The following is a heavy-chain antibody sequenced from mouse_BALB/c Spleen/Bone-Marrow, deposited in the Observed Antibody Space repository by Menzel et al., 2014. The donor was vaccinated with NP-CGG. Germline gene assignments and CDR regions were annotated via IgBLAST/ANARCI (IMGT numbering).Heavy chain of an antibody. D-gene: IGHD2-1*01. CDR2: IHPNSGNT. Sequence: VQLQQSGSVLVRPGASVKLSCKASGYTFTSSWMHWAKQRPGQGLEWIGEIHPNSGNTNYNEKFKGKATLTVDTSSSTAYVDLSSLTSEASAVYYCARIYYGNFYAMDYWGQGTSVTVSS. V-gene: IGHV1S130*01. CDR1: GYTFTSSW. CDR3: ARIYYGNFYAMDY. J-gene: IGHJ4*01.